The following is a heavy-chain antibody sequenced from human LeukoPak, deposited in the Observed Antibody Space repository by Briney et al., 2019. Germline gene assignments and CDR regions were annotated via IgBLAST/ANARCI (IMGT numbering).Heavy chain of an antibody. CDR1: GGSISGSY. J-gene: IGHJ6*02. V-gene: IGHV4-59*08. Sequence: PSETLSLTCIVSGGSISGSYWTWIRQAPGKGPEWIGHFFYSGSTNYNPSLESRVTISVDTSKNQFSLKLSSVTAADTAVYYCARHLRYYYYGMDVWGQGTTVTVSS. CDR3: ARHLRYYYYGMDV. CDR2: FFYSGST.